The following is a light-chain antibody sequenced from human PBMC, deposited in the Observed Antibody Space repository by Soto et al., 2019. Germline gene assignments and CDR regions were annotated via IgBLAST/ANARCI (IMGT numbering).Light chain of an antibody. Sequence: EIVVTQSPGILSLSPGERATLSCRASQSVSSSYLAWYQQKPGQAPRLLIYGASSRATGIPDRFSGSGSGTDVTLTISRLEPEDFAVYYCQQYGSSPPISFGQAKRLEIK. CDR2: GAS. CDR1: QSVSSSY. CDR3: QQYGSSPPIS. V-gene: IGKV3-20*01. J-gene: IGKJ5*01.